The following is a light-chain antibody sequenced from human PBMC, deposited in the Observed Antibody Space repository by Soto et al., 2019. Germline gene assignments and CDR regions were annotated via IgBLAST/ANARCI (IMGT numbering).Light chain of an antibody. CDR3: QQYNNWPPLT. J-gene: IGKJ4*01. CDR2: AAS. Sequence: EVVMTQSPTTLSVSPGERGTLAFRASQSVNTNLPWYQQKPGQAPRLLIYAASTRATGIPARFSGSGSGTEFTLTVTSLQSEDFAIYYCQQYNNWPPLTFGGGTKVDIK. V-gene: IGKV3-15*01. CDR1: QSVNTN.